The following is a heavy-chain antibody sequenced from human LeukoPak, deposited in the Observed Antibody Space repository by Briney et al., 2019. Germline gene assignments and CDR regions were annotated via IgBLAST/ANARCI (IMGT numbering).Heavy chain of an antibody. CDR2: IIPIFGTA. V-gene: IGHV1-69*13. Sequence: SVKVSCKASGYTFTSYAMNWVRQAPGQGLEWMGGIIPIFGTANYAQKFQGRVTITADESTSTAYMELSSLRSEDTAVYYCSLMITFGGVIVLPDYWGQGTLVTVSS. CDR3: SLMITFGGVIVLPDY. J-gene: IGHJ4*02. D-gene: IGHD3-16*02. CDR1: GYTFTSYA.